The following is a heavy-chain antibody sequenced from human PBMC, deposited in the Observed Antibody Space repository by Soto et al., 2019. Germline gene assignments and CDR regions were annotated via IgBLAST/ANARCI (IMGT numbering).Heavy chain of an antibody. V-gene: IGHV1-46*01. Sequence: QVQRVQSGAEVKKPGASVKVSWKASGYIFTSYYRHWVRQAPGQGLEWMGGINPTGGSTSYALKFQGRVIVTRDTSTNTVYMELSSLRSEDTAVYFCARDYGDYPADYWGQGTLVTVSS. CDR1: GYIFTSYY. CDR3: ARDYGDYPADY. J-gene: IGHJ4*02. D-gene: IGHD4-17*01. CDR2: INPTGGST.